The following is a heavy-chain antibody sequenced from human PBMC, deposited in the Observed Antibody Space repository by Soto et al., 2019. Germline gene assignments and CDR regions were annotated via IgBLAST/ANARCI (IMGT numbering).Heavy chain of an antibody. CDR2: ISSGGSSK. CDR1: GFTFRDYY. Sequence: GGSLRLSCEASGFTFRDYYMSWIRQAPGKGLEWVSYISSGGSSKFYTESVKGRFTISRDIAKNSLYLQMDGLRVEDTGVYFCARRGPLNNIEVVPDYFGLDVWGQGTTVTVSS. V-gene: IGHV3-11*01. D-gene: IGHD2-15*01. CDR3: ARRGPLNNIEVVPDYFGLDV. J-gene: IGHJ6*02.